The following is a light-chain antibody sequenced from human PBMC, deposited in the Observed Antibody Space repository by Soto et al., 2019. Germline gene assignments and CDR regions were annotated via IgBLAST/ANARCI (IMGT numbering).Light chain of an antibody. V-gene: IGLV2-23*01. Sequence: VLTQPASVSGSPGQSITTSCTGTSSDVGSYSLLSWYQHHPGKAPKLIIYEDIKGPSGVSNRFSGSKSGNTASLRISGLQAEDEADYYCYTYAGGSTYLFGTGTKVTVL. CDR2: EDI. CDR1: SSDVGSYSL. CDR3: YTYAGGSTYL. J-gene: IGLJ1*01.